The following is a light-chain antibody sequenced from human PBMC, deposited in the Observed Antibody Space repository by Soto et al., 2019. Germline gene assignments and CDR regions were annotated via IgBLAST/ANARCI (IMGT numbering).Light chain of an antibody. CDR1: SSNIGSNT. Sequence: QSVLTQPPSASGTPGQSVTISCSGNSSNIGSNTVNWYQQLPGTAPKLLIYSNNQRPSGVPDRFSGSKSGTSASPAISGLQSEDEADYYCAAWDDSLNGYVFGTGTKVTVL. CDR2: SNN. V-gene: IGLV1-44*01. CDR3: AAWDDSLNGYV. J-gene: IGLJ1*01.